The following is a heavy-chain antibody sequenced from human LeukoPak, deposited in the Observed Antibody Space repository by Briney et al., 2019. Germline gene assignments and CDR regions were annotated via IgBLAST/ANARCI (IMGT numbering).Heavy chain of an antibody. J-gene: IGHJ4*02. Sequence: SETLSLTCTVSGGSISSYYWSWIRQPPGKGLEWIGYIYYSGSTNYNPSLKSRVTISVDTSKNQFSLKLSSVTAADTAVYYCARASVDYYDSSGFDYWGQGTLVTVSS. CDR2: IYYSGST. CDR1: GGSISSYY. V-gene: IGHV4-59*01. CDR3: ARASVDYYDSSGFDY. D-gene: IGHD3-22*01.